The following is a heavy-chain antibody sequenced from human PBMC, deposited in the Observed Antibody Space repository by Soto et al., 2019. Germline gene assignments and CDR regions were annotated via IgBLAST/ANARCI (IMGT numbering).Heavy chain of an antibody. V-gene: IGHV1-8*01. J-gene: IGHJ4*02. CDR3: ARGADITIFGVVIIRVWYFDY. D-gene: IGHD3-3*01. Sequence: ASVKVSCKASGYTFTSYDIKWVRQATGQGLEWMGWMNPNSGNTGYAQKFQGRVTMTRNTSISTAYMELSSLRSEDTAVYYCARGADITIFGVVIIRVWYFDYWGQGTLVTVSS. CDR2: MNPNSGNT. CDR1: GYTFTSYD.